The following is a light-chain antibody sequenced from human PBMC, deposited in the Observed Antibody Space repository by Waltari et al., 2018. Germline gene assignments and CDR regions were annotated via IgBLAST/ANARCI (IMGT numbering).Light chain of an antibody. CDR3: QQYNDWPLT. J-gene: IGKJ4*01. CDR1: QSVSSD. Sequence: EIVTTQSPATLSVSPGERATLSCGASQSVSSDLAWYQQKPGQAPRLLIYGASTRATGVPARFSGSGSGTEFTLTISSLQSEDFAVYYCQQYNDWPLTFGGGTKVEIK. CDR2: GAS. V-gene: IGKV3-15*01.